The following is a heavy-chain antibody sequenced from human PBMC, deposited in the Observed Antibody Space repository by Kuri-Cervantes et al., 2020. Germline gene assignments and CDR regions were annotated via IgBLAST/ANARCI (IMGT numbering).Heavy chain of an antibody. CDR2: ISGSGGST. J-gene: IGHJ6*02. V-gene: IGHV3-23*01. D-gene: IGHD3-10*01. CDR3: AKDLNRIWFGEFPYYYGMDV. Sequence: GESLKISCAASGFTFSDYYMSWIRQAPGKGLEWVSAISGSGGSTYYADSVKGRFTISRDNSKNTLYLQMNSLRAEDTAVYYCAKDLNRIWFGEFPYYYGMDVWGQGTKVTVSS. CDR1: GFTFSDYY.